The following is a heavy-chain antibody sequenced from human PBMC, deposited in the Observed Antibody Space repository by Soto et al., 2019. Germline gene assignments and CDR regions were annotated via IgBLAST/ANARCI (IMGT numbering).Heavy chain of an antibody. J-gene: IGHJ5*02. CDR2: ISGSGGTT. V-gene: IGHV3-23*01. Sequence: PGGSLRLSCAASGFTFSSYVMSWVRQAPGKGLEWVSAISGSGGTTYYADSVKGRFSISRDNSKNTVYLQMSSLRAEDTAVYYCAKDRWELPPGFDPWGQGTLVTVSS. D-gene: IGHD2-15*01. CDR1: GFTFSSYV. CDR3: AKDRWELPPGFDP.